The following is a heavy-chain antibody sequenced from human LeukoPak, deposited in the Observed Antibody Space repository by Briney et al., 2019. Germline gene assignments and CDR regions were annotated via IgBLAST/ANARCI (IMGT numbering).Heavy chain of an antibody. D-gene: IGHD3-10*01. CDR1: GFTFEGYG. V-gene: IGHV3-48*02. CDR2: LSAGSGTI. CDR3: ARASRSGSYYFDY. Sequence: GGSLRLSCAASGFTFEGYGMSWVRQGPGKGLEWVSYLSAGSGTIYYADSVKGRFTISRDNAKNSLYLQMNSLRDEDTAVYYCARASRSGSYYFDYWGQGTVVTVSS. J-gene: IGHJ4*02.